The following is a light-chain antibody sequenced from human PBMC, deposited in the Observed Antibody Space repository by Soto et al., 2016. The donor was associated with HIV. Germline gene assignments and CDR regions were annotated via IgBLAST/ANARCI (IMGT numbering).Light chain of an antibody. CDR1: NIGSKG. V-gene: IGLV3-21*01. J-gene: IGLJ3*02. Sequence: SYELTQPPSVSVAPGKTARITCGGQNIGSKGVHWFQQEPGQAPVLVVYDASDRPSGIPERFSGSKSGNTATLTISRVEAGDEADYYCQVWDSDSDHWVFGGGDQADRP. CDR3: QVWDSDSDHWV. CDR2: DAS.